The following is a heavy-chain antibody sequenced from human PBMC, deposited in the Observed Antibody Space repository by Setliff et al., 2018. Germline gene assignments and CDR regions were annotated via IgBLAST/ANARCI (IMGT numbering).Heavy chain of an antibody. J-gene: IGHJ6*03. V-gene: IGHV1-2*02. D-gene: IGHD1-26*01. Sequence: ASVKVSCKASGYSFTDYYMYWVRQAPGQGLEWMGWINSNGGGTNYAQNFQGRIAMTRDTSINTVYMELNSLTSDDAAVYFCAREGGLQGATSYYYFYNYINVWGKGTKVTVSS. CDR1: GYSFTDYY. CDR2: INSNGGGT. CDR3: AREGGLQGATSYYYFYNYINV.